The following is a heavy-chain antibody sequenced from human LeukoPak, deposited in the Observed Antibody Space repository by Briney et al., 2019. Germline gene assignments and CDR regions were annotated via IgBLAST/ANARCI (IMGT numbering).Heavy chain of an antibody. J-gene: IGHJ4*02. Sequence: SETLSLTCTVSGASITTYYWSWIRQPPGKGLEWIRYVYYRGNTNHNPSLKSRVTISVDTSKNQFSLKLSSVTAADTAVYYCARGDGYNPNWGQGTLVTVSS. V-gene: IGHV4-59*01. D-gene: IGHD5-24*01. CDR3: ARGDGYNPN. CDR1: GASITTYY. CDR2: VYYRGNT.